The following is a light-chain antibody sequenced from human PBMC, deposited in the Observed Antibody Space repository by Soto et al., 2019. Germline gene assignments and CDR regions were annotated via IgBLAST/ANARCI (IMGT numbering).Light chain of an antibody. CDR2: GNN. J-gene: IGLJ2*01. CDR1: SSNIGNNN. Sequence: LTQPPSASGTPGQRVTISCSGSSSNIGNNNVNWYQQLPGTAPKLLIYGNNQRPSGVPDRISGSKSGTSASLAISGLQSEDEADYYCAAWDDSLNGVVFGGGTKLTVL. CDR3: AAWDDSLNGVV. V-gene: IGLV1-44*01.